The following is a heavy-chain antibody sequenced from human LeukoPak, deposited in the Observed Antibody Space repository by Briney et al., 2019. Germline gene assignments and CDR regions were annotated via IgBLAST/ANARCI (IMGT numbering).Heavy chain of an antibody. V-gene: IGHV3-23*01. CDR1: GFTFISYA. CDR2: ISGNGGST. CDR3: AKESPVFDY. J-gene: IGHJ4*02. Sequence: GGSLRLSCAASGFTFISYAMSWVRQALGKGLEWVSVISGNGGSTHYADSAKGRFTISRDNSKNTLYLQMSSLRAEDTVVYYCAKESPVFDYWGQGTLVTVSS.